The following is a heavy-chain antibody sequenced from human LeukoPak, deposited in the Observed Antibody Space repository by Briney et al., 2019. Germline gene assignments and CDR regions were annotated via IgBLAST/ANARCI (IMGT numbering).Heavy chain of an antibody. CDR2: IYPGDSYT. Sequence: GESLRISCKASGYKFTNFYIAWVRQKPGKGLEWMGIIYPGDSYTRYTPSFQCQVTMSVAKSVSTSYLQCNSLQSSHTAIYYCGRQGTQWLVGLWGRGSMVSVSS. V-gene: IGHV5-51*01. J-gene: IGHJ5*02. CDR3: GRQGTQWLVGL. CDR1: GYKFTNFY. D-gene: IGHD6-19*01.